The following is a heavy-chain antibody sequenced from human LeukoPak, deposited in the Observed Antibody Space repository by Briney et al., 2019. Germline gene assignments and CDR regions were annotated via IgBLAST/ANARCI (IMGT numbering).Heavy chain of an antibody. Sequence: SETLSLTCAVYGGSFSGYYWSWIRQPPGKGLEWIGEINHSGSTYYNPSLKSRVTVSVDTSKNQFSLKLSSVTAADTAVCYCAREISSWNDYWGQGTLVTVSS. D-gene: IGHD6-13*01. CDR1: GGSFSGYY. V-gene: IGHV4-34*01. J-gene: IGHJ4*02. CDR3: AREISSWNDY. CDR2: INHSGST.